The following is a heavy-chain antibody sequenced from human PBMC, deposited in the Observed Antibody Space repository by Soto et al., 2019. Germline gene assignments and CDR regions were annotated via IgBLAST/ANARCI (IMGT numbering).Heavy chain of an antibody. J-gene: IGHJ2*01. V-gene: IGHV1-69*02. D-gene: IGHD2-2*01. Sequence: QVQLVQSGAEVKKPGSSVKVSCKASGDTFSSYTISWVRQAPGQGLEWMGRIIPILGIANYAQKFQGRVTITADKSTSTAYMELSSLRSEDTAVYYCARGGGQYCSSTSCYPYWYFDLWGRGTLVTVSS. CDR2: IIPILGIA. CDR1: GDTFSSYT. CDR3: ARGGGQYCSSTSCYPYWYFDL.